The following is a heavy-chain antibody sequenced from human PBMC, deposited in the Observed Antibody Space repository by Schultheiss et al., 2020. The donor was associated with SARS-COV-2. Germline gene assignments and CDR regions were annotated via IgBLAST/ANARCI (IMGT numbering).Heavy chain of an antibody. CDR3: AREEGGTGFDY. Sequence: GGSLRLSCAASGFIFSSYAMSWVRQAPGKGLEWVSSISSSSSYIYYADSVKGRFTISRDNAKNTLYLQMNSLRAEDTAVYYCAREEGGTGFDYWGQGTLVTVSS. J-gene: IGHJ4*02. CDR2: ISSSSSYI. V-gene: IGHV3-21*01. D-gene: IGHD1-26*01. CDR1: GFIFSSYA.